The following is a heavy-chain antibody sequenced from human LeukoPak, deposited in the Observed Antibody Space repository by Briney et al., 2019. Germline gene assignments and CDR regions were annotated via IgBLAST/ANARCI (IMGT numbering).Heavy chain of an antibody. V-gene: IGHV1-18*01. Sequence: ASVKVSCKASGYTLTNYGISWVRQAPGQGLEWMGWVSGYNGNTNYAQMVQGRVTMTTDTSTSTAYMELRSLRSDDTAIYYCVRDQSPGLFDSWGQGTLVTVSS. J-gene: IGHJ4*02. CDR3: VRDQSPGLFDS. CDR1: GYTLTNYG. CDR2: VSGYNGNT.